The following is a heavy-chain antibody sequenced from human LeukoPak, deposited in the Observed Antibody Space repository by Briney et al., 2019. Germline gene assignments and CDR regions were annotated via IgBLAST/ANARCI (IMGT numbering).Heavy chain of an antibody. CDR2: INWSSDRI. D-gene: IGHD6-13*01. CDR3: AKGGIHRGYYFYYMDV. V-gene: IGHV3-9*01. J-gene: IGHJ6*03. CDR1: GFTFDDYA. Sequence: PGRSLRLSCAASGFTFDDYAMHWVRQAPGKGLEWVSGINWSSDRIGYADSVKGRFTISRDNAKNSLYLQMNSLRAEDTALYFCAKGGIHRGYYFYYMDVWGKGTTVTVSS.